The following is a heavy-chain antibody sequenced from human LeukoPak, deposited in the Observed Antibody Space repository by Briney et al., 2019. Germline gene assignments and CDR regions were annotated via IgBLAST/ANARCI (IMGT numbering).Heavy chain of an antibody. CDR1: GYTFTSYG. CDR2: ISAYNGNT. J-gene: IGHJ5*02. D-gene: IGHD2-2*01. Sequence: ASVKVSCKASGYTFTSYGISWVRQAPGQGLEWMGWISAYNGNTNYAQKLPGRVTMTTDTSTSTAYMELRSLRSDDTAVYYCARDLDCSSTSCGWFDPWGQGTLVTVSS. V-gene: IGHV1-18*01. CDR3: ARDLDCSSTSCGWFDP.